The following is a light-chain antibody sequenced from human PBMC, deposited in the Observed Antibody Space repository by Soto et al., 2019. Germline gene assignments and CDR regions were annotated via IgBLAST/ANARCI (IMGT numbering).Light chain of an antibody. J-gene: IGKJ3*01. V-gene: IGKV1-12*01. CDR1: HGVSSW. Sequence: ILMTQSPSSVSASVGDTVTLSCQTSHGVSSWLAWYQQKPGKAPPRLISNVSNFQSGVPSRFSGSGSGTDFSLTITSLQPEDFATYFCQQGKTFPFTFGPGTKVEVK. CDR2: NVS. CDR3: QQGKTFPFT.